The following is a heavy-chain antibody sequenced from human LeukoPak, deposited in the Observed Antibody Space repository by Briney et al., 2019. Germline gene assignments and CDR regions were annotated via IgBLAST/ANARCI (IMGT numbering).Heavy chain of an antibody. J-gene: IGHJ4*02. V-gene: IGHV3-30*03. Sequence: AGGSLRLSCAASGFTSSSYAMHWVRQAPGKGLEWVAVISYDGSNKYYADSVKGRFTISRDNSKNTLYLQMNSLRAEDTAVYYCARDFWSGYPPAYFDYWGQGTLVTVSS. CDR1: GFTSSSYA. CDR3: ARDFWSGYPPAYFDY. D-gene: IGHD3-3*01. CDR2: ISYDGSNK.